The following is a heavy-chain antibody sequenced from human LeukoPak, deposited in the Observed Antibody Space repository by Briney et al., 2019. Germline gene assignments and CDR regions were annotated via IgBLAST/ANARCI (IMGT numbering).Heavy chain of an antibody. CDR1: GFTFSSYS. CDR3: ARDGLGYCSGGSCYGMDV. V-gene: IGHV3-21*01. Sequence: GSLRLSCAASGFTFSSYSMNWVRQAPGKGLEWVSSISSSISYIYYADSVKGRFTISRDNAKNSLYLQMNSLRDEDTAVYYCARDGLGYCSGGSCYGMDVWGQGTTVTVSS. D-gene: IGHD2-15*01. J-gene: IGHJ6*02. CDR2: ISSSISYI.